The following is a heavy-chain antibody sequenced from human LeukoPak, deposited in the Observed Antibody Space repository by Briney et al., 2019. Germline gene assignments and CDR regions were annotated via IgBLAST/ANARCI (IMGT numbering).Heavy chain of an antibody. Sequence: GGSLRLSCAASGFTFSSYAMSWVRQALGKGLEWVSAISGSGGSTYYADSVKGRFTISRDNSKNTLYLQMNSLRAEDTAVYYCAKDRGRHRQQLVSPSDYWGQGTLVTVSS. D-gene: IGHD6-13*01. J-gene: IGHJ4*02. CDR2: ISGSGGST. CDR3: AKDRGRHRQQLVSPSDY. CDR1: GFTFSSYA. V-gene: IGHV3-23*01.